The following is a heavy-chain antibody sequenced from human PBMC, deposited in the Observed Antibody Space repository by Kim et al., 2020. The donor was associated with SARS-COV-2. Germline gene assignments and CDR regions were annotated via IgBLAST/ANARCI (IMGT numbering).Heavy chain of an antibody. V-gene: IGHV3-30-3*01. CDR2: NSYDGRNK. CDR1: GANCDSSA. J-gene: IGHJ6*02. D-gene: IGHD3-22*01. Sequence: GGSLRLSCAASGANCDSSAGNWVRPPPGPGLEWVAVNSYDGRNKYYADSVKGRFTISRDNSKSTLYLEMNSLRVEDTALYYCARGNYYESMSLSDYYNGMDVWGQGTTVTVSS. CDR3: ARGNYYESMSLSDYYNGMDV.